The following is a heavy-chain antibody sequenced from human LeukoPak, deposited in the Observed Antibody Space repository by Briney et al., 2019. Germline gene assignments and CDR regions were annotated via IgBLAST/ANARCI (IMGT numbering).Heavy chain of an antibody. CDR3: ARDGSGSYDYYGMDV. CDR1: GGSVNNYY. J-gene: IGHJ6*02. CDR2: IYYSGRT. Sequence: PSETLSLTCTVSGGSVNNYYWSWIRQPPGKGLEWIGFIYYSGRTNYNPSLKSRVTISVDTSKNQFTLKMSSVTAADTAVYYCARDGSGSYDYYGMDVWGQGTTVTVSS. D-gene: IGHD3-10*01. V-gene: IGHV4-59*02.